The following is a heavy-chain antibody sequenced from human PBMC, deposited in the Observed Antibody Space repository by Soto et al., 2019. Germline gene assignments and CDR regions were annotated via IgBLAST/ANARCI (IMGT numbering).Heavy chain of an antibody. Sequence: SLRLSCETSAFTFRRYGMHWVRQAPGKGLQWVASISYDGSNKKYVDSVKGRFTVSRDNSKSTLYLQMNSLRAEDTAVYYCARDFGCSSTSCSYGMDVWGQGTTVTVSS. V-gene: IGHV3-30*03. CDR1: AFTFRRYG. CDR3: ARDFGCSSTSCSYGMDV. D-gene: IGHD2-2*01. CDR2: ISYDGSNK. J-gene: IGHJ6*02.